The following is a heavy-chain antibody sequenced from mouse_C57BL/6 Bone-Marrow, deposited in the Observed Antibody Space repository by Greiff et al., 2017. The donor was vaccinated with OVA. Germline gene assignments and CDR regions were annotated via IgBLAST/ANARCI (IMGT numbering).Heavy chain of an antibody. CDR3: ARERLLFAY. CDR2: IYPRSGNT. CDR1: GYTFTSYG. J-gene: IGHJ3*01. V-gene: IGHV1-81*01. Sequence: QVQLKESGAELARPGASVKLSCKASGYTFTSYGISWVKQRTGQGLEWIGEIYPRSGNTYYNEKFKGKATLTADKSSSTAYMELRSLTSEDSAVYFCARERLLFAYWGQGTLVTVSA. D-gene: IGHD2-13*01.